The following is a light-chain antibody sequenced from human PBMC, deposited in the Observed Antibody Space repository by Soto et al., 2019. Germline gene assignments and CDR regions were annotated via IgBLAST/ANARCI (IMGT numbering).Light chain of an antibody. CDR1: SSDVGNYKY. Sequence: ALTQPASVSGSPGQSITISCTGTSSDVGNYKYVSWYQQHPGKAPKLMIYEVSNRPSGVSNRFSGSKSGNTASLTISGLQAEDEADYYCSSYTSSSTQVFGTGTKVTVL. J-gene: IGLJ1*01. CDR2: EVS. CDR3: SSYTSSSTQV. V-gene: IGLV2-14*01.